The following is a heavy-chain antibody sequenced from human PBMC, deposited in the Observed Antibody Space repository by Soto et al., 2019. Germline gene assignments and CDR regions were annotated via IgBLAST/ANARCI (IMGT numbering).Heavy chain of an antibody. J-gene: IGHJ4*02. V-gene: IGHV3-21*01. CDR1: VFNFSSYS. D-gene: IGHD6-13*01. CDR3: ARDRRSSSWSSDFDY. CDR2: ISSSSSYI. Sequence: RGALALACAAFVFNFSSYSMNWVGQAPGKGLDLVLSISSSSSYIYYADSVKGRFTISIDNAKNSLYLQMNSLRAEDTAVYYCARDRRSSSWSSDFDYWGQGTMVTVSS.